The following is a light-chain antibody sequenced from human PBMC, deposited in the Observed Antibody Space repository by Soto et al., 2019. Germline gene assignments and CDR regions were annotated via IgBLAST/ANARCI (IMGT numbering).Light chain of an antibody. J-gene: IGKJ1*01. CDR3: QQYGSSQT. Sequence: EIVLTQSPATLSVSPGERATLSCRASQSISRYLFWYQHKPGQAPRLLIYDASNRASGIPARFSGSGFGTDFTLTISSLEPEDFAVYYCQQYGSSQTFGQGTKVDIK. CDR2: DAS. CDR1: QSISRY. V-gene: IGKV3-11*01.